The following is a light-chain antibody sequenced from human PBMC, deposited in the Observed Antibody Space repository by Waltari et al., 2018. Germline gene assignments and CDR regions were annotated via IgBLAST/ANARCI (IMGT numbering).Light chain of an antibody. CDR2: DVN. V-gene: IGLV2-8*01. CDR1: SSDVAFYDF. J-gene: IGLJ2*01. CDR3: SSYAGDNILI. Sequence: QSALTQPPSASGSPGQSVPIPCTGTSSDVAFYDFVSWYKQDPGKAPKLIIYDVNKRPSGVPGRFSGSKSGNTASLIVSVLQADDEAYYYCSSYAGDNILIFGGGTKLTV.